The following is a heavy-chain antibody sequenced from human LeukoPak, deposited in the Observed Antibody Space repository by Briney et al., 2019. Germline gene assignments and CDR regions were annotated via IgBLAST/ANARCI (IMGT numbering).Heavy chain of an antibody. V-gene: IGHV4-59*08. Sequence: SETLSLTCTVSGGSFSNYYWSWIRQPPGKGLEWIGYIYYSGSTNYNPSLKRRVTISVDTYKNQSSLNLSSVPAADTAVYYCARHPTALVSSGFDPWGQGTLVTVSS. J-gene: IGHJ5*02. D-gene: IGHD5-18*01. CDR2: IYYSGST. CDR3: ARHPTALVSSGFDP. CDR1: GGSFSNYY.